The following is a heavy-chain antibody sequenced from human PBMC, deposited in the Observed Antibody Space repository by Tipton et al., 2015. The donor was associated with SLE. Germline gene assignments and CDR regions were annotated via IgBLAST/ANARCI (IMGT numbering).Heavy chain of an antibody. CDR3: ARELGGSGWYEDAFDI. D-gene: IGHD6-19*01. CDR2: IYYSGST. CDR1: GYSISSGYY. Sequence: TLSLTCAVSGYSISSGYYWGWIRQPPGKGLEWIGYIYYSGSTNYNPSLKSRVTISVDTSKNQFSLKLSSVTAADTAVYYCARELGGSGWYEDAFDIWGQGTMVTVSS. V-gene: IGHV4-38-2*02. J-gene: IGHJ3*02.